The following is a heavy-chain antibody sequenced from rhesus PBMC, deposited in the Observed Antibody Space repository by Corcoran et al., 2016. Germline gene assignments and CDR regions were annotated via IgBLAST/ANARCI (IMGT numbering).Heavy chain of an antibody. CDR3: ARDAEGAFDF. CDR1: GGSISGSYY. J-gene: IGHJ3*01. Sequence: QVQLQQWGEGLVKPSETLSLTCAVYGGSISGSYYWSWIRQPPRKGLEWIGYSYGNSASTNYNPSLKNRVTISKDTSKNQFSLKLSAVTAADTAVYYCARDAEGAFDFWGQGLRVTVSS. V-gene: IGHV4-73*01. CDR2: SYGNSAST.